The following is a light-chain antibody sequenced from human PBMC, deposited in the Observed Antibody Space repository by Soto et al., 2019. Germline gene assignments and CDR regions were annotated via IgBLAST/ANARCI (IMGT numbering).Light chain of an antibody. CDR3: QKLNTYPVT. J-gene: IGKJ4*01. Sequence: DLKMTQSPSTLSSVVGDRVTITSGASQSIGRWLAWYQQKTGKAPKILIYDASSLESGVPDRLSGSGSGTDLNLSITSLQPEDFATYYCQKLNTYPVTCGGGTKVDIK. CDR1: QSIGRW. CDR2: DAS. V-gene: IGKV1-5*01.